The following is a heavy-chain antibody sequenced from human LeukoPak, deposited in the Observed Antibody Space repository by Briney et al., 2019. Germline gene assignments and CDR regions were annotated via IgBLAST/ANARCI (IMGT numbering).Heavy chain of an antibody. J-gene: IGHJ4*02. V-gene: IGHV3-48*04. CDR3: ASSKIAAAGSMDY. D-gene: IGHD6-13*01. CDR1: GFTFSSYS. Sequence: GGSLRLSCAASGFTFSSYSMNWVRQAPGKGLEWVSYISSSSSTIYYADSVKGRFTISRDNAKNSLYLQMNSLRAEDTAVYYCASSKIAAAGSMDYWGQGTLVTVSS. CDR2: ISSSSSTI.